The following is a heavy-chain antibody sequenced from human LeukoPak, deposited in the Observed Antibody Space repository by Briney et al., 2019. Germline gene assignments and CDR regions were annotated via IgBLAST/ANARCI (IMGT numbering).Heavy chain of an antibody. Sequence: SETLSLTCTVSGGSISSYYWSWIRQPPGKGLEWIGYIYYSGSTNYNPSLKSRVTISVDTSKNQFSLKLSSVTAADTAVYYCARGGSGSCVEFDYWGQGTLVTVSS. V-gene: IGHV4-59*01. D-gene: IGHD1-26*01. CDR2: IYYSGST. J-gene: IGHJ4*02. CDR1: GGSISSYY. CDR3: ARGGSGSCVEFDY.